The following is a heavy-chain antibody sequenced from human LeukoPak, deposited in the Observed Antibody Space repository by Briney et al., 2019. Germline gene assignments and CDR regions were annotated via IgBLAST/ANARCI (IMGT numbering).Heavy chain of an antibody. D-gene: IGHD6-13*01. CDR1: VYTFTSYD. CDR3: ARGIAAAGTGSYFDY. V-gene: IGHV1-8*01. Sequence: AAVKVSCKASVYTFTSYDTNSVRQATGQGLEWMGWMNPNSGNTGYAQNFQGRVTMTRNTSISTAYMELSSLRSEDTAVYYCARGIAAAGTGSYFDYWGQGTLVTVSS. J-gene: IGHJ4*02. CDR2: MNPNSGNT.